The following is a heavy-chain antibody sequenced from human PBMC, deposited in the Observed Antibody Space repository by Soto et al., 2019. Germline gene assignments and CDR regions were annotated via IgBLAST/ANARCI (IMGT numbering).Heavy chain of an antibody. CDR2: IYWNDDK. V-gene: IGHV2-5*01. J-gene: IGHJ5*02. CDR1: GFSLRTSGVG. Sequence: SCPTLVNPTQTLTLTCIFSGFSLRTSGVGVGWIRQPPGKALEWLGFIYWNDDKRYSPSLKSRLTITKDTSKNQVVLTMTNMDPVDTATYYCAKSGSSGWYGWFDPWGQGTLVTSPQ. D-gene: IGHD6-19*01. CDR3: AKSGSSGWYGWFDP.